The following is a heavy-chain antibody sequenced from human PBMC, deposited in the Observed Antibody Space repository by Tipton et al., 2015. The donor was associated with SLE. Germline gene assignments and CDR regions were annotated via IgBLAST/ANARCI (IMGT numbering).Heavy chain of an antibody. CDR1: GGSISSYY. CDR3: ARGELIEGFDP. V-gene: IGHV4-4*07. Sequence: TLSLTCYVTGGSISSYYWNWIRQPPGKGLEWIGWIYSSGTTSHNPSLKSRVTLSVDTSKSQFSLTLKSVTAADTAVYFCARGELIEGFDPWGQGTLVTVAA. CDR2: IYSSGTT. J-gene: IGHJ5*02. D-gene: IGHD3-22*01.